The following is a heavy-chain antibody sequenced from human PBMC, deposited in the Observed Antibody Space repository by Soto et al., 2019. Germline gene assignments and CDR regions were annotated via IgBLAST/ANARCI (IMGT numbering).Heavy chain of an antibody. D-gene: IGHD4-4*01. CDR3: ARDAENDYTYNWFDP. J-gene: IGHJ5*02. CDR1: GGTFSSYA. CDR2: IIPIFGTA. Sequence: ASVKVSCKASGGTFSSYAISWVRQAPGQGLEWMGGIIPIFGTANYAQKFQGRVTITADESTSTAYMELSSLRSEDTAVYYCARDAENDYTYNWFDPWGQGTLVTVSS. V-gene: IGHV1-69*13.